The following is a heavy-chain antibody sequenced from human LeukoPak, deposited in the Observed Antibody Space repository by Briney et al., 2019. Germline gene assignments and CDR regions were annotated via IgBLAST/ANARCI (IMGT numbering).Heavy chain of an antibody. D-gene: IGHD4-17*01. CDR1: EFTLSTYA. Sequence: GRSLRLSCAASEFTLSTYAMHWVRQAPGKGLEWVALISYDGSNKYYVDSVKGRFTISRDNAKNSVYLQMNSLRAEDTAVYYCARGGNGDSAVDYWGQGTLVTVSS. V-gene: IGHV3-30-3*01. CDR2: ISYDGSNK. J-gene: IGHJ4*02. CDR3: ARGGNGDSAVDY.